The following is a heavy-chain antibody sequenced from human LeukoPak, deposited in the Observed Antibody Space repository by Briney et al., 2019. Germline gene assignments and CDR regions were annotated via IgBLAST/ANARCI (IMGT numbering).Heavy chain of an antibody. J-gene: IGHJ6*02. CDR1: GYTFTSYA. V-gene: IGHV1-3*01. CDR3: ARDLSYDSSGYYYGGDYYYYGMDV. Sequence: GASVKVSCKASGYTFTSYAMHWVRQAPGQRLEWMGWINAGNGNTKYSQKFQGRVTITRDTSASTAYMELSSLRSGDTAVYYCARDLSYDSSGYYYGGDYYYYGMDVWGQGTTVTVSS. CDR2: INAGNGNT. D-gene: IGHD3-22*01.